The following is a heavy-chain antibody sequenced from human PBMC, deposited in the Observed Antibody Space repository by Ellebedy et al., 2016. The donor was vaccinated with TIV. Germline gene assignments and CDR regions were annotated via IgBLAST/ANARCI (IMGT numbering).Heavy chain of an antibody. CDR3: ARIGGGLYYYDTTGYWL. D-gene: IGHD3-22*01. J-gene: IGHJ4*02. CDR1: GFTFSNYW. CDR2: INSDGSSI. V-gene: IGHV3-74*01. Sequence: HTGGSLRLSCAASGFTFSNYWMHRVRQAPGKGLVWVSRINSDGSSISYADSVKGRFTISRDNAKNTLYLQMNSLRAEDTAVYYCARIGGGLYYYDTTGYWLWGQGTLVTVSS.